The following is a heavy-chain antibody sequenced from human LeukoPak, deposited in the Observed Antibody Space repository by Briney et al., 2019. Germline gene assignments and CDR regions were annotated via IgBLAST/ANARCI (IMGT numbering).Heavy chain of an antibody. CDR2: IRYDGSNK. D-gene: IGHD3-22*01. J-gene: IGHJ3*02. V-gene: IGHV3-30*02. CDR1: GFTFSSYG. CDR3: AKTDGDISTDSSGYYLYEAAFDI. Sequence: GGSLRLSCAASGFTFSSYGMHWVRQAPGKGLEWVAFIRYDGSNKYYVDSVKGRFTISRDNSKNTLYLQMNSLRAEDTAVYYCAKTDGDISTDSSGYYLYEAAFDIWGQGTMVTVSS.